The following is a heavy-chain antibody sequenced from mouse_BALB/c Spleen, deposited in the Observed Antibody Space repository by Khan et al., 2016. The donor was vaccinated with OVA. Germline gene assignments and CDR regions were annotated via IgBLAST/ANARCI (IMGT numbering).Heavy chain of an antibody. Sequence: QIQLVQSGPELKKPGETVKISCKASGYTLTNYGMNWVKQAPGKGLKWMGWINTYTGEPTYAEDFKGRIAFSLETSARTAYLRINNLNNEDTAQYFCARSNGNYGFADWGQGTLVTVSA. CDR3: ARSNGNYGFAD. CDR1: GYTLTNYG. J-gene: IGHJ3*01. V-gene: IGHV9-3-1*01. CDR2: INTYTGEP. D-gene: IGHD2-1*01.